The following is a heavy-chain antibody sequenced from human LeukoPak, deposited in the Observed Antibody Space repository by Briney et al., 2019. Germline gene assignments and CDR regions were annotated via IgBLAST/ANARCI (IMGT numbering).Heavy chain of an antibody. CDR3: ARRRPGFFAFDI. Sequence: GGCLRLSCAASGFTFSSYWMHCARQGPGKGLVSVSRINSDGSSANYADSVKGGFTNSRDNAKNTLYLQMNSLRAEDTAVYYCARRRPGFFAFDIWDQGTMVTVSS. CDR1: GFTFSSYW. J-gene: IGHJ3*02. V-gene: IGHV3-74*01. CDR2: INSDGSSA.